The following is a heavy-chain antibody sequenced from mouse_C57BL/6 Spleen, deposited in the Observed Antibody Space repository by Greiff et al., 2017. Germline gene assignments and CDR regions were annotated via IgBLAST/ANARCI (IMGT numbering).Heavy chain of an antibody. CDR3: ARSSIAGAMDY. CDR2: IKPSSGYT. J-gene: IGHJ4*01. V-gene: IGHV1-4*01. D-gene: IGHD2-12*01. Sequence: VQLQQSGAELARPGASVKMSCKASGYTFTSYTMHWVKQRPGQGLEWIGYIKPSSGYTKYNQKFKDKATLTADKSSSTAYMQLSSLTSEDSAVYYCARSSIAGAMDYWGQGTSVTVSS. CDR1: GYTFTSYT.